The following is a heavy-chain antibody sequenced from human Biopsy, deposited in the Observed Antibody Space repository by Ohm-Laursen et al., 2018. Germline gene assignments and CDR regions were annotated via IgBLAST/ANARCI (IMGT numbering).Heavy chain of an antibody. V-gene: IGHV3-23*01. J-gene: IGHJ5*02. CDR2: INGSGGST. CDR3: ARDLYDFCGGCPFDP. CDR1: GFTFSSHA. D-gene: IGHD3-3*01. Sequence: SLRLSCAAPGFTFSSHAMSWVRQAPGKGLECASVINGSGGSTYYADPVKGRFTISRDNSKNTLYLQMNSLRAEDTAMYYCARDLYDFCGGCPFDPWGQGTLVTVS.